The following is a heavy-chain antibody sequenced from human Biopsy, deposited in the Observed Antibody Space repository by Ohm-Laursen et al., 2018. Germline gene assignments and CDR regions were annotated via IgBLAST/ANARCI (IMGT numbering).Heavy chain of an antibody. D-gene: IGHD4-17*01. J-gene: IGHJ5*02. CDR2: IIPLFGAP. Sequence: GASVKVSCKASGAIFSNYAITWVRQAPGQGLEWMGGIIPLFGAPNYAQKFQGRLTITADESKSTTYMELSSLRSEDTAVYYCARLAQIYGDSPFDPWGQGTLLTVSS. CDR3: ARLAQIYGDSPFDP. V-gene: IGHV1-69*13. CDR1: GAIFSNYA.